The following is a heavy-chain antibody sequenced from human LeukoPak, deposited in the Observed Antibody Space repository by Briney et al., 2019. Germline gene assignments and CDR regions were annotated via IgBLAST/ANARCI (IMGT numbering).Heavy chain of an antibody. D-gene: IGHD3-10*01. CDR1: GGSISSYY. CDR3: ARTETRFGELLDNWFDP. J-gene: IGHJ5*02. V-gene: IGHV4-59*01. CDR2: IYYSGST. Sequence: PSGTLSLTCAVSGGSISSYYWSWIRQPPGKGLEWIGYIYYSGSTNYNPSLKSRVTISVDTSKNQFSLKLSSVTAADTAVYYCARTETRFGELLDNWFDPWGQGTLVTVSS.